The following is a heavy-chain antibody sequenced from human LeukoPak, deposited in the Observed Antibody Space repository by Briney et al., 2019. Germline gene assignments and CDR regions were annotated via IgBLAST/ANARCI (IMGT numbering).Heavy chain of an antibody. J-gene: IGHJ4*02. D-gene: IGHD3-10*01. CDR1: GFTFSSYG. Sequence: GGSLRLSCAASGFTFSSYGMHWVRQAPGKGLEWVAVISYDGSNKYYADSVKGRFTISRDNSKDTLYLQMNSLRAEDTAWYYCPSRMVRGVSTHYGGQGNVVTVSS. CDR2: ISYDGSNK. CDR3: PSRMVRGVSTHY. V-gene: IGHV3-30*03.